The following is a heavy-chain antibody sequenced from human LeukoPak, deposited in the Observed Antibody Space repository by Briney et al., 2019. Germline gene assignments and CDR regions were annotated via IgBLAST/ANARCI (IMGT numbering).Heavy chain of an antibody. CDR2: INPNSGDT. D-gene: IGHD2-2*02. J-gene: IGHJ4*02. Sequence: ASVKVSCKASGYTFTGYYIHWVRQAPGQGLEWMGWINPNSGDTNYAQKFQGEVTMTRDTSISTAYMELSRLRSDDTAVYYCARSTRELGYNDYWGQGTLVTVSS. V-gene: IGHV1-2*02. CDR3: ARSTRELGYNDY. CDR1: GYTFTGYY.